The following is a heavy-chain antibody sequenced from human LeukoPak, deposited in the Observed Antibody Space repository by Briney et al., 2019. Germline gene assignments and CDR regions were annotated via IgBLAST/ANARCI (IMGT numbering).Heavy chain of an antibody. CDR1: GFTFSSYE. J-gene: IGHJ4*02. V-gene: IGHV3-48*03. CDR2: ISSSGSTI. CDR3: ARVRDKLVQVLPAVLLDY. Sequence: GGSLRLSCAASGFTFSSYEMNWVRQAPGKGLEWVSYISSSGSTIYYADSVKGRFTISRDNAKNSLYLQVNSLRAEDTAVYYCARVRDKLVQVLPAVLLDYWGQGTLVTVSS. D-gene: IGHD2-2*01.